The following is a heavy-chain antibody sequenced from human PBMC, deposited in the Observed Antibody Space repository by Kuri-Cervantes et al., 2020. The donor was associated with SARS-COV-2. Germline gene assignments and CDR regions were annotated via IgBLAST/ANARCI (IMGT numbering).Heavy chain of an antibody. CDR3: ARGYYSHFDY. CDR2: INPNSGGT. Sequence: GGSLRLSCKASGYTFTGYYMHWVRQAPGQGLEWMGWINPNSGGTNYAQKFQGWVTMTRDTSISTVYMELSRLRSDDTAVYFCARGYYSHFDYWGQGTLVTVSS. CDR1: GYTFTGYY. J-gene: IGHJ4*02. D-gene: IGHD1-26*01. V-gene: IGHV1-2*04.